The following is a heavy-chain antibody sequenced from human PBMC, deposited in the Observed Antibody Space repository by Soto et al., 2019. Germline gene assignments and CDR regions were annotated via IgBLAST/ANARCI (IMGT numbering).Heavy chain of an antibody. J-gene: IGHJ4*02. V-gene: IGHV3-11*01. Sequence: QVQLVESGGGLVKPGGSLRLSCAASGFTFSDFYMSWIRQAPGKALEWISYISSGSTNIFYADSVKGRFTVSRDNAKNSVYLQMDSLRAEDTAVYYCARDRNAAGSDYWGQGTLVTVSS. CDR1: GFTFSDFY. CDR2: ISSGSTNI. D-gene: IGHD1-1*01. CDR3: ARDRNAAGSDY.